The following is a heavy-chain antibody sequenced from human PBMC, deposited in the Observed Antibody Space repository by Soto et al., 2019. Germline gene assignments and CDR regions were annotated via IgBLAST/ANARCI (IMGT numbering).Heavy chain of an antibody. CDR3: ARDLGYCSGGSCYSVWYYYYGMDV. CDR2: TYYRSKWYN. J-gene: IGHJ6*02. D-gene: IGHD2-15*01. CDR1: GDSVSSNSAA. Sequence: QTLSLTCAISGDSVSSNSAAWNWIRQSPSRGLEWLGRTYYRSKWYNDYAVSVKSRITINPDTSKNQFSLQLNSVTPEDTAVYYCARDLGYCSGGSCYSVWYYYYGMDVWGQGTTVTVSS. V-gene: IGHV6-1*01.